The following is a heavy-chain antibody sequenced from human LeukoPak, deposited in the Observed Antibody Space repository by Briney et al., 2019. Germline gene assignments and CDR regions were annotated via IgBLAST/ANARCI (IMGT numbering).Heavy chain of an antibody. D-gene: IGHD2-15*01. CDR2: ISSSGSTI. CDR3: AKGPVVVVGAHSGLVY. Sequence: GGSLRLSCAASGFTFSDYWMSWVRQAPGKGLEWVSYISSSGSTIYYADSVKGRSTISRDNSKNTLYLQMNSLRAEDTAVYYCAKGPVVVVGAHSGLVYWGQGTLVTVSS. CDR1: GFTFSDYW. J-gene: IGHJ4*02. V-gene: IGHV3-48*01.